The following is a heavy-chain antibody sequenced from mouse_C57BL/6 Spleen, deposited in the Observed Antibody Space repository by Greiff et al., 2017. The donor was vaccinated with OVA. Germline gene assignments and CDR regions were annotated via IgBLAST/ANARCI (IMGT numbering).Heavy chain of an antibody. V-gene: IGHV1-69*01. CDR3: ARSPGVLDGYYVGAMDY. D-gene: IGHD2-3*01. CDR1: GYTFTSYW. Sequence: QVQLQQPGAELVMPGASVKLSCKASGYTFTSYWMHWVKQRPGQGLEWIGEIDPSDSYTNYNQKFKGKSTLTVDKSSSTAYMQLSSLTSEDSAVYDCARSPGVLDGYYVGAMDYWGQGTSVTVSS. J-gene: IGHJ4*01. CDR2: IDPSDSYT.